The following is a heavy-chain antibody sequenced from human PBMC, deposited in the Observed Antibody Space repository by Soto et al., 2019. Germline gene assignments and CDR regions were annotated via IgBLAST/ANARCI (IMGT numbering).Heavy chain of an antibody. D-gene: IGHD6-19*01. Sequence: GGSMRLSCAASGFTFSSYGMHWVRQAPGKGLEWVAVIWYDGSNKYYADSVKGRFTISRDNSKNTLYLQMNSLRAEDTAVYYCARDQQWLVRFYFDFWGQGNLVTVSS. CDR3: ARDQQWLVRFYFDF. CDR2: IWYDGSNK. CDR1: GFTFSSYG. V-gene: IGHV3-33*01. J-gene: IGHJ4*02.